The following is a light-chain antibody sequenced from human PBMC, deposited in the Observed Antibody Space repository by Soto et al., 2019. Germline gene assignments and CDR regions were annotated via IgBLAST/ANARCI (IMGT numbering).Light chain of an antibody. V-gene: IGKV3-15*01. Sequence: EIVMTQSPATLSVSPGERATLSCRASQSVSSNLAWYQQKPGQAPRLLIYGASTRATAIPARFTGSGSGTEFTLTTSSRQSADFEVYYCQQYNNWSPITFGQGTRLEIK. CDR2: GAS. J-gene: IGKJ5*01. CDR3: QQYNNWSPIT. CDR1: QSVSSN.